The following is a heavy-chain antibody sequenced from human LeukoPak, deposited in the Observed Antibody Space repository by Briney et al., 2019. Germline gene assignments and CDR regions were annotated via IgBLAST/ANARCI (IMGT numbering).Heavy chain of an antibody. CDR1: GFTFDDYA. J-gene: IGHJ4*02. V-gene: IGHV3-43D*03. D-gene: IGHD2-15*01. Sequence: GGSLRLSCAASGFTFDDYAMHWVRQAPGKGLEWVSLISWDGGSTYYEDSVKGRFTISRDNSKNSLYLQMNSLRAEDTAVYYCAKGTKLAVAANNYFDYWGQGTLLTVSS. CDR3: AKGTKLAVAANNYFDY. CDR2: ISWDGGST.